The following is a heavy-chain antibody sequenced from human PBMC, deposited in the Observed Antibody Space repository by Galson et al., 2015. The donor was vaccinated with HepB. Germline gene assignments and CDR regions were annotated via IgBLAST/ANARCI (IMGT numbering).Heavy chain of an antibody. J-gene: IGHJ4*02. CDR3: AKRMTGYSSSWDFDH. CDR1: GFTFSSYT. V-gene: IGHV3-21*04. Sequence: SLRLSCAASGFTFSSYTMNWVRQAPGKGLEWVSSIISSSTYIYYADSVKGRFTISRDNSKNTLYLHMNSLRAEDTAVYYCAKRMTGYSSSWDFDHWGRGTLVTVSS. CDR2: IISSSTYI. D-gene: IGHD6-13*01.